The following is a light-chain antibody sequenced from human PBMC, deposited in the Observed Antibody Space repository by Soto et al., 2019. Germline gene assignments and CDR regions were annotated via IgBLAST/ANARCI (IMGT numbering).Light chain of an antibody. V-gene: IGKV4-1*01. J-gene: IGKJ4*01. CDR2: WAT. CDR3: HQYFRSPLT. CDR1: QIVFSNSKNRNH. Sequence: DLVMNQSPDSLSVSLGERATINRKSNQIVFSNSKNRNHLSWYQQKPGQPPKLLIYWATTRESGVPDRFSGSGSGTDFTLTVSGLQAEDVAIYYCHQYFRSPLTFGGGTKVDIK.